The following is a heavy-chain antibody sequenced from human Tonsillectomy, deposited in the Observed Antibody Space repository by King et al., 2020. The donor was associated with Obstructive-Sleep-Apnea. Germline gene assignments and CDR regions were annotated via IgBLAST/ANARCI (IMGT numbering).Heavy chain of an antibody. CDR3: VRGYDSSGTPPPFDY. CDR2: IDDAGDT. CDR1: GFRFSNYD. D-gene: IGHD3-22*01. Sequence: VQLVESGGGLVQPGGSLRLSCAGSGFRFSNYDIHWVRQGIGKGLEWVAAIDDAGDTYYRGSVKGRFTVSRENVKSSAYLQMQSRRAGETAVYYCVRGYDSSGTPPPFDYWGQGTLVTVSS. V-gene: IGHV3-13*04. J-gene: IGHJ4*02.